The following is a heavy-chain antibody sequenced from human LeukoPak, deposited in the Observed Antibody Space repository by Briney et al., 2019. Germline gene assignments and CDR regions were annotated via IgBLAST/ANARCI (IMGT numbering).Heavy chain of an antibody. V-gene: IGHV3-48*03. CDR2: ISGSGTTI. CDR3: AKGIELWLTYFDH. Sequence: GGSLRLSCAASGFPFSSYEMNWVRQAPGKGLEWVSYISGSGTTIHYADSVKGRFTISRDNSKNTLSLQMNSLRAEDTAVYYCAKGIELWLTYFDHWGQGTLVTASS. J-gene: IGHJ4*02. D-gene: IGHD5-18*01. CDR1: GFPFSSYE.